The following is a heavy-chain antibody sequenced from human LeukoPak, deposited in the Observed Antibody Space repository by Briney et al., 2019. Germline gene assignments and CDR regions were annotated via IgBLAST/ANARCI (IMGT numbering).Heavy chain of an antibody. J-gene: IGHJ4*02. CDR1: GFTFSSYW. CDR2: IKQDGSEK. V-gene: IGHV3-7*01. CDR3: ARGSRYYYGSGSYYSGPSDY. Sequence: GGSLRLSCAASGFTFSSYWMNWVRQAPGKGVEWVANIKQDGSEKYDVDSVKGRFTISRDNAKKSLYLQMNSLRVEDTAVYYCARGSRYYYGSGSYYSGPSDYWGQGTLVTVSS. D-gene: IGHD3-10*01.